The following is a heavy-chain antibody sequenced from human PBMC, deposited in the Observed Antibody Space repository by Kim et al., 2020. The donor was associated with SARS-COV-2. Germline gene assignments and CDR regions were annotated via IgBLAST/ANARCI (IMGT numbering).Heavy chain of an antibody. CDR1: GYSFTSYW. CDR2: IDPSDSYT. J-gene: IGHJ3*02. V-gene: IGHV5-10-1*01. Sequence: GESLKISCKGSGYSFTSYWISWVRQMPGKGLEWMGRIDPSDSYTNYSPSFQGHVTISADKSISTAYLQWSSLKASDTAMYYCAVVTANYDAFDIWGQGTMVTVSS. D-gene: IGHD2-21*02. CDR3: AVVTANYDAFDI.